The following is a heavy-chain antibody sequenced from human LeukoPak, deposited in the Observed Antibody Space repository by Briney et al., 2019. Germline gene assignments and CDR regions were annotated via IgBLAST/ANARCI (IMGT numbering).Heavy chain of an antibody. J-gene: IGHJ5*02. D-gene: IGHD3-22*01. CDR1: GGSINSRSYY. Sequence: PSETLSLTCTVSGGSINSRSYYWGWIRQPPGKGLEWIGSMYYSGSTYYNPSLKSRVTFSVDTSKNQFSLKLSSVTAADTAVYYCARRAQGSSGYYGWFDPWGQGTLVTVSS. CDR3: ARRAQGSSGYYGWFDP. V-gene: IGHV4-39*07. CDR2: MYYSGST.